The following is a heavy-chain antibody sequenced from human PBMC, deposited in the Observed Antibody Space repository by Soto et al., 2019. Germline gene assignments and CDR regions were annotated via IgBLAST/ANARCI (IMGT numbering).Heavy chain of an antibody. CDR3: ARDFRPGLANDAFDI. CDR2: ISAYNGNT. J-gene: IGHJ3*02. V-gene: IGHV1-18*01. Sequence: GSVKVYFKASGYTFTSYGISWVRQAPGQGLEWMGWISAYNGNTNYAQKLQGRVTMTTDTSTSTAYMELRSLRSDDTAVYYCARDFRPGLANDAFDIWGQGTMVTVSS. D-gene: IGHD4-17*01. CDR1: GYTFTSYG.